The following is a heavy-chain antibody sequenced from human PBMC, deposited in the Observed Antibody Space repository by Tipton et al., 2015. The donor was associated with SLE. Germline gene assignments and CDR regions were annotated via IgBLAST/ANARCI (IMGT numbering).Heavy chain of an antibody. CDR1: GFTFSSYD. CDR3: ATSRDGYNS. D-gene: IGHD5-24*01. Sequence: SLRLSCAASGFTFSSYDMHWVRQATGKGLEWVSAIGTAGDTYYPGSVKGRFTISRDNSKNTLYLQMNSLRAEDTAVYYCATSRDGYNSWGQGTLVTVSS. CDR2: IGTAGDT. J-gene: IGHJ4*02. V-gene: IGHV3-13*01.